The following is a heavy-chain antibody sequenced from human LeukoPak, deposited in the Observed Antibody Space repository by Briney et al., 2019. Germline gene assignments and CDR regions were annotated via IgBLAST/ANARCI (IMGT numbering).Heavy chain of an antibody. CDR3: ARSRGYSGYVDAFDI. D-gene: IGHD5-12*01. CDR1: GFTFSSYA. Sequence: GGSLRLSCAASGFTFSSYAMSWVRQAPGKGLEWVSAISGSGGSTYYADSVKGRFTISRDNSKNTLYLQMNSLRAEDTAVYYCARSRGYSGYVDAFDIWGQGTVVTVSS. V-gene: IGHV3-23*01. J-gene: IGHJ3*02. CDR2: ISGSGGST.